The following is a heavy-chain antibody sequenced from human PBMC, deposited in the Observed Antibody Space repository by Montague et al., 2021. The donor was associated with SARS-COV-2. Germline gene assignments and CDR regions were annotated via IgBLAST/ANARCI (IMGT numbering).Heavy chain of an antibody. Sequence: PALVKPTQTLTLTCTFSGFSLSTSGVGVGWIRQPPGKALEWLIVIYWDDDKHYSPSLKSRLTVTKDTSKNQVVLKMTNMDPVDTGTYYCVGGGTRPETWGQGTMVIVSS. D-gene: IGHD1-14*01. CDR2: IYWDDDK. J-gene: IGHJ3*01. CDR1: GFSLSTSGVG. V-gene: IGHV2-5*04. CDR3: VGGGTRPET.